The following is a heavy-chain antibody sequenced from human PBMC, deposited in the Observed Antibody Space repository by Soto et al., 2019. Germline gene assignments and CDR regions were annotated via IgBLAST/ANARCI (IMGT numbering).Heavy chain of an antibody. CDR2: INHSGST. CDR3: ARGSRLVVVPAAILGNWFDP. V-gene: IGHV4-34*01. D-gene: IGHD2-2*01. CDR1: GGSFSGYY. Sequence: SETLSLTCAVYGGSFSGYYWSWIRQPPGKGLEWIGEINHSGSTNYNPSLKSRVTISVDTSKNQFSLKLSSVTAADTAVYYCARGSRLVVVPAAILGNWFDPWGQGTLVTVSS. J-gene: IGHJ5*02.